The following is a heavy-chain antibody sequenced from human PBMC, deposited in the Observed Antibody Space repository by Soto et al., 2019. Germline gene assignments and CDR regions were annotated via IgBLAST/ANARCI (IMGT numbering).Heavy chain of an antibody. CDR2: MNPNSGNT. Sequence: ASVKVSCKASGYTFTSYDINWVRQATGQGLEWMGWMNPNSGNTGYAQKFQGRVTMTRNTSISTAYMELSSLRSEDTAVYYCARGRPPTTRNSNYYYYYGMDVWGQGTTVTVSS. CDR3: ARGRPPTTRNSNYYYYYGMDV. J-gene: IGHJ6*02. D-gene: IGHD1-26*01. V-gene: IGHV1-8*01. CDR1: GYTFTSYD.